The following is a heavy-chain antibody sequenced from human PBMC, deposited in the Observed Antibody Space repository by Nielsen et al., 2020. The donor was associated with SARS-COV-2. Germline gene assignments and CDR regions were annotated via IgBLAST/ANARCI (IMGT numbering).Heavy chain of an antibody. D-gene: IGHD2-2*01. CDR1: GFTFSSYA. CDR3: AKNKGRLPAAVDY. J-gene: IGHJ4*02. V-gene: IGHV3-30-3*02. Sequence: GESLKISCAASGFTFSSYAMHWVRQAPGKGLEWVAVISYDGSNKYYADSVKGRFTISRDNSKNTLYLQMNSLRAEDTAVYYCAKNKGRLPAAVDYWGQGTLVTVSS. CDR2: ISYDGSNK.